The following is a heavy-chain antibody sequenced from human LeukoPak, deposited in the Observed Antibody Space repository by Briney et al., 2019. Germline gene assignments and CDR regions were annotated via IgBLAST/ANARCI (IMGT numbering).Heavy chain of an antibody. Sequence: SETLSLTCTVSGGSISSYYRSWIRQPPGKGLEWIGYIYYSGSTNYNPSLKSRVTISVDTPKNHFSLRLSSVTAADTAVYYCAREGRDGYNYSFDYWGQGTLVTVSS. D-gene: IGHD5-24*01. V-gene: IGHV4-59*01. J-gene: IGHJ4*02. CDR3: AREGRDGYNYSFDY. CDR2: IYYSGST. CDR1: GGSISSYY.